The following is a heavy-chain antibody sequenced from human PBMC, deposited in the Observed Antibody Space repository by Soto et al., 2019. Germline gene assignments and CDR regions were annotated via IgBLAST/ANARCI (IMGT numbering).Heavy chain of an antibody. CDR3: VRLGSPGGIDA. V-gene: IGHV3-33*01. CDR1: GFSVSSYD. CDR2: IWYDGGNK. Sequence: QEQLVESGGGVVQPGRSMRVSGVASGFSVSSYDMHWVRQAPGKGMQWVAGIWYDGGNKYYVDSVKGRVTISRDNSKNTLFMQMNSLRSDDTAVYYCVRLGSPGGIDAWGQGTPVTFSS. J-gene: IGHJ6*02. D-gene: IGHD7-27*01.